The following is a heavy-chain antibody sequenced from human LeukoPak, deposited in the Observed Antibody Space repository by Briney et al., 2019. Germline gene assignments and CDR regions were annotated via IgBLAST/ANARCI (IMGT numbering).Heavy chain of an antibody. J-gene: IGHJ4*02. CDR2: FDPEDGGT. D-gene: IGHD3-22*01. Sequence: ASVKVSCKVSGYTLTELSMHWVRQAPGKGLEWMGGFDPEDGGTIYAQKFQGRVTMTEDTSTDTAYMELSSLRSEDTAVYYCATEGHYYDSSGYYYFDYWGQGTLVTVSS. CDR1: GYTLTELS. V-gene: IGHV1-24*01. CDR3: ATEGHYYDSSGYYYFDY.